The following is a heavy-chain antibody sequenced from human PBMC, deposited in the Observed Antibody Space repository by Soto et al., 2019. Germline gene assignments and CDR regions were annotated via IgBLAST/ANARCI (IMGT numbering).Heavy chain of an antibody. D-gene: IGHD2-8*02. CDR2: IIPILDIP. J-gene: IGHJ6*02. CDR1: GGTFSRYT. CDR3: ASHFTGVLVLGTSPPGGDNYGWDV. Sequence: QVQLVQSGAEVKKPGSSVKVSCKASGGTFSRYTFTWVRQAPGQGLEWMGRIIPILDIPNYAQNFQGRVTITADKSTSTAYMELSSRRSDATAVYYCASHFTGVLVLGTSPPGGDNYGWDVWGQGTTVTVSS. V-gene: IGHV1-69*02.